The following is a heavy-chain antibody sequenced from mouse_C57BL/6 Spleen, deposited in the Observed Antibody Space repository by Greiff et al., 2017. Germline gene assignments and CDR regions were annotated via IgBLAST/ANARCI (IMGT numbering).Heavy chain of an antibody. D-gene: IGHD2-3*01. CDR1: GYTFTSYG. CDR3: ARRTDGSWFAY. CDR2: IYPRSGNT. Sequence: QVQLKESGAELARPGASVKLSCKASGYTFTSYGISWVKQRTGQGLEWIGEIYPRSGNTYYNEKFKGKGTMTADKSSSTAYMELRSLTSEDAAVYFCARRTDGSWFAYWGQGTLVTVSA. V-gene: IGHV1-81*01. J-gene: IGHJ3*01.